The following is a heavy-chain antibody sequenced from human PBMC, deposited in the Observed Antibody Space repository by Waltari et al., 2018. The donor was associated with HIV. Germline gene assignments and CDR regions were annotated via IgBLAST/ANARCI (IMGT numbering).Heavy chain of an antibody. CDR1: GFPFSSYA. CDR2: ISYDGSNK. D-gene: IGHD3-22*01. CDR3: ASGGYDSSGYYSNY. J-gene: IGHJ4*02. V-gene: IGHV3-30-3*01. Sequence: QVQLVESGGGVVQPGRSLRLSCAASGFPFSSYAMHWVRQAPGKGLEWVAVISYDGSNKYYADSVKGRFTISRDNSKNTLYLQMNSLRAEDTAVYYCASGGYDSSGYYSNYWGQGTLVTVSS.